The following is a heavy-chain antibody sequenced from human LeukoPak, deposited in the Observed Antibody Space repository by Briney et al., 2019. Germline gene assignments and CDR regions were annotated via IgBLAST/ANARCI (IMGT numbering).Heavy chain of an antibody. CDR1: GFSYTIFW. J-gene: IGHJ4*02. CDR3: AARRGAAAGTDYFDY. V-gene: IGHV3-7*03. CDR2: IKEDGSEK. Sequence: PGGSLRLSCAASGFSYTIFWMSWVRQAPGRGLEWVATIKEDGSEKYYVDSVKGRFTISRDIAKNSLYLQMNNLRVEDMALYYCAARRGAAAGTDYFDYWGQGTLVTVSS. D-gene: IGHD6-13*01.